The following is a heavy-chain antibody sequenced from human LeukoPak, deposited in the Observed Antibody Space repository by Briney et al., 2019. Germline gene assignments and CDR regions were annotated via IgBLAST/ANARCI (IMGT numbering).Heavy chain of an antibody. Sequence: GGSLRLSCAASGFTFSSYGMHWVRQAPGKGLEWVAFIRYDGSNKYYADSVKGRFTISRDNSKNTLYLQTNSLRAEDTAVYHCAKVGVAARRDAFDIWGQGTMVTVSS. D-gene: IGHD6-6*01. CDR2: IRYDGSNK. V-gene: IGHV3-30*02. CDR1: GFTFSSYG. CDR3: AKVGVAARRDAFDI. J-gene: IGHJ3*02.